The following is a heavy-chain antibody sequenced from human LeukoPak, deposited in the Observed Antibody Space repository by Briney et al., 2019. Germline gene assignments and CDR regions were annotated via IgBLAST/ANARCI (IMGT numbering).Heavy chain of an antibody. V-gene: IGHV1-46*01. D-gene: IGHD6-13*01. CDR2: INPSGGST. CDR1: GYTFTSYY. Sequence: ASVKVSCKASGYTFTSYYMHWVRQAPGQGLEWVGIINPSGGSTSYAQKFQGRVTMTRDTSTSTVYMELSSLRSEDTAVYYCARANIAAAGTGDDAFDIWGQGTMVTVSS. J-gene: IGHJ3*02. CDR3: ARANIAAAGTGDDAFDI.